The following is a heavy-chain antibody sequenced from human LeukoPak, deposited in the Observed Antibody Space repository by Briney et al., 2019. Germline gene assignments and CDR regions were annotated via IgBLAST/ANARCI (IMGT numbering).Heavy chain of an antibody. CDR3: ARDGRGGYGGPVGTFDY. CDR2: IYHSGST. D-gene: IGHD1-26*01. V-gene: IGHV4-4*02. CDR1: GGSISSSNW. J-gene: IGHJ4*02. Sequence: SGTLSLTCAVSGGSISSSNWWSWVRQPPGKGLEWIGEIYHSGSTNYNPPLKSRVTISVDKSKNQFSLKLSSVTAADTAVYYCARDGRGGYGGPVGTFDYWAQGPLATVS.